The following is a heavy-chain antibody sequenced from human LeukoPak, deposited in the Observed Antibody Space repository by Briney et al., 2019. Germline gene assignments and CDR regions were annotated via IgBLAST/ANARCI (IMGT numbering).Heavy chain of an antibody. J-gene: IGHJ4*02. D-gene: IGHD2-8*01. CDR1: GGSFSGYY. Sequence: SETLSLTCAVYGGSFSGYYWSWIRQPPGKGLEWIGEINHSGSTNYNPSLKSRVTISVDTSKNQFSLKLSSVTAADTAVYYCARVGDGCTNDDYWGQGTLVTVSS. CDR2: INHSGST. V-gene: IGHV4-34*01. CDR3: ARVGDGCTNDDY.